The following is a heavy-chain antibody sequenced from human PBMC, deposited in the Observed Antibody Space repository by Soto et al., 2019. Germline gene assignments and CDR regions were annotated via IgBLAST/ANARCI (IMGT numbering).Heavy chain of an antibody. CDR3: ARRYYGDYEEQFDY. CDR2: IYYSGRT. CDR1: GGSISSGGYY. V-gene: IGHV4-31*03. Sequence: QVQLQESGPGLVKPSQTLSLTCTVSGGSISSGGYYWSWIRQHPGKGLEWIGYIYYSGRTYYNPSLKSRVTISVDTSKNQFSLKLSSVTAADTAVYYCARRYYGDYEEQFDYWGQGTLVTVSS. D-gene: IGHD4-17*01. J-gene: IGHJ4*02.